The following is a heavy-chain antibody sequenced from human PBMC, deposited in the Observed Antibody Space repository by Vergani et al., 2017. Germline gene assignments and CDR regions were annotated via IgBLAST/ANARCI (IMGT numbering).Heavy chain of an antibody. CDR1: GASIRSSNYY. Sequence: QLQLQESGPGPVKPSATLSLTCSVSGASIRSSNYYWGWIRQPPGKGLEWIASIYYSGSTYYNPSLKSRVTISVDTSKNQFSLKLSSVTAADTAVYFCARHSTVEWLVKLGWIDPWGRGILVTVSS. J-gene: IGHJ5*02. D-gene: IGHD6-19*01. V-gene: IGHV4-39*01. CDR2: IYYSGST. CDR3: ARHSTVEWLVKLGWIDP.